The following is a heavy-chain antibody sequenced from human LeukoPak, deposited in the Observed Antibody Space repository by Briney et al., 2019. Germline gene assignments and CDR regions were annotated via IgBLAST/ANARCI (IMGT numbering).Heavy chain of an antibody. CDR3: VRGPSQGAFDI. J-gene: IGHJ3*02. V-gene: IGHV3-48*01. CDR2: ISSTSTII. Sequence: GGSLRLSCAASRFTFSDSSMNWVRPAPGKGLEWISYISSTSTIIYYADSVKGRFTISRDNAKNSMYLQMNSLRAEDTAVYYCVRGPSQGAFDIWGQGTMVTVSS. CDR1: RFTFSDSS.